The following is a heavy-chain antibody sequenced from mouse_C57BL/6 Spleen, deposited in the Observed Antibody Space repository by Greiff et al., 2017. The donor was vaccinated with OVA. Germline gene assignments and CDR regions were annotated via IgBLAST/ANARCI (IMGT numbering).Heavy chain of an antibody. CDR1: GYTFTDYY. V-gene: IGHV1-26*01. D-gene: IGHD3-2*02. J-gene: IGHJ3*01. CDR3: ARDSSGPAWFAY. Sequence: VQLQQSGPELVKPGASVKISCKASGYTFTDYYMNWVKQSHGKSLEWIGDINPNNGGTSYNQKFKGKATLTVDQSSSTAYMELRSLTSEDSAVYYCARDSSGPAWFAYWGQGTLVTVSA. CDR2: INPNNGGT.